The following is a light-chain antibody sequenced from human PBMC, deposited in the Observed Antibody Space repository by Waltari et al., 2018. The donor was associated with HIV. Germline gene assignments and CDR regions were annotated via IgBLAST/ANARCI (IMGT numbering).Light chain of an antibody. V-gene: IGKV3-15*01. CDR1: HSVSSK. Sequence: EIVMTQSPATLSVSPGERVTFSCRASHSVSSKLAWYKQKPGQAPRLLIYAAYTRANGIPARFSWGGSGTEFTLTISSLQSEDFAVYFCQQYNNWPLTFGGGTRVEI. CDR2: AAY. J-gene: IGKJ4*01. CDR3: QQYNNWPLT.